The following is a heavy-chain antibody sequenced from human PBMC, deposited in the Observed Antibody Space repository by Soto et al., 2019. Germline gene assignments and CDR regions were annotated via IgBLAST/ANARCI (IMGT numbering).Heavy chain of an antibody. CDR1: GFSLSTSGVG. J-gene: IGHJ4*02. D-gene: IGHD1-26*01. CDR3: ARGTGGGNSCYFDY. Sequence: QITLKESGPTLVKPTQTLTLTCTFSGFSLSTSGVGVGWIRQPPGKALEWLALIYWDADERYSPSLKSRLTITKDTSNNQVVLTMTNMDPVDTATYYCARGTGGGNSCYFDYWGQGTLVTVSS. CDR2: IYWDADE. V-gene: IGHV2-5*02.